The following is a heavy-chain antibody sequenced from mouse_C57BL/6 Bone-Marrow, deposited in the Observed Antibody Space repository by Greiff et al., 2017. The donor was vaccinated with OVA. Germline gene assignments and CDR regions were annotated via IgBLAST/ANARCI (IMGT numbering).Heavy chain of an antibody. CDR2: IYPSDSET. J-gene: IGHJ2*01. V-gene: IGHV1-61*01. CDR3: AVAPGDFDY. CDR1: GYTFTSYW. Sequence: VQLQQPGAELVRPGSSVKLSCKASGYTFTSYWMDWVKQRPGQGLEWIGNIYPSDSETPYNQKFKDKATLTVDKSSSTAYMQLSSLTSEDSAVYYCAVAPGDFDYWGQGTTLTVSS.